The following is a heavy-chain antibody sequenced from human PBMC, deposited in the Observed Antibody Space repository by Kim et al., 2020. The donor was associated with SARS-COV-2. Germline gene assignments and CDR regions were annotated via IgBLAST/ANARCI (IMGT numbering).Heavy chain of an antibody. J-gene: IGHJ5*02. V-gene: IGHV4-38-2*02. Sequence: SETLSLTCTVSGYSISSGYYWGWIRQPPGKGLEWIGTIYQSGSTYYNPSLKSRVTISVDTSKNQFSLKLSSVTAPDTAGYYCARVGRYDSSGSWGQGTPVTVSS. D-gene: IGHD3-22*01. CDR1: GYSISSGYY. CDR2: IYQSGST. CDR3: ARVGRYDSSGS.